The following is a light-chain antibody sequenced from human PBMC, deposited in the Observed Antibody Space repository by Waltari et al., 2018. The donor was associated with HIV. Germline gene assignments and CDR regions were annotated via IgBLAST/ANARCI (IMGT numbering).Light chain of an antibody. CDR1: STDVPTYHY. V-gene: IGLV2-8*01. CDR3: TSYEGKNNLV. Sequence: QSALTQPPSASGSPGPSVPISCTGTSTDVPTYHYVSWYQQHPGEAPKILIYEVNKRPSGVPDRFSGSKSGNTASLTVSGLQADDEADYYCTSYEGKNNLVFGGGTKLTVL. J-gene: IGLJ2*01. CDR2: EVN.